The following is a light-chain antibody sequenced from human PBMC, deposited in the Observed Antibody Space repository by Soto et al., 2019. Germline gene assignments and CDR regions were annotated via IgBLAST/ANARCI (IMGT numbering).Light chain of an antibody. V-gene: IGKV2-28*01. CDR3: MQGLQIPPT. CDR1: QSLLHRNGYTY. CDR2: MGS. J-gene: IGKJ1*01. Sequence: DIVMTQSPPSLPVTPGEAASMSCRSSQSLLHRNGYTYLDWYIQKPGQPPLLLVYMGSNRSSGVPDRFSVSGSGRDFTLKISRVEAEDVGTYYCMQGLQIPPTFGQGTKLEI.